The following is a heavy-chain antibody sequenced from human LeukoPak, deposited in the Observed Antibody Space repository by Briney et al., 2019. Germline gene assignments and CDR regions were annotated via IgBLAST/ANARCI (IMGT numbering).Heavy chain of an antibody. CDR1: GFTLSSYE. J-gene: IGHJ3*02. Sequence: GGSLRLSCAASGFTLSSYEMNWVRQAPGKGREWVSYVSSSGGGMLYADSVKGRFTIYRDNAKNSLSLQMSSMRVEDTAVYYCARDLYGSGGDAFDIWGQGTVVTVSS. D-gene: IGHD3-10*01. CDR3: ARDLYGSGGDAFDI. V-gene: IGHV3-48*03. CDR2: VSSSGGGM.